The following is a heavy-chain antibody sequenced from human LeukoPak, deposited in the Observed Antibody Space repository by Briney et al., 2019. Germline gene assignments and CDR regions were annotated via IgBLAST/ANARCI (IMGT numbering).Heavy chain of an antibody. Sequence: PGRSLRLSCTASGFTFGDYVMSWVRQAPGKGLEWVGFIRSKAYGCTTKNAASVKGRFTISRDDSRSIAYLQMNSLKTEDTAVYYCTRRYNYDSSGYYYVRDAFDIWGQGTMVTVSS. D-gene: IGHD3-22*01. V-gene: IGHV3-49*04. CDR1: GFTFGDYV. CDR2: IRSKAYGCTT. CDR3: TRRYNYDSSGYYYVRDAFDI. J-gene: IGHJ3*02.